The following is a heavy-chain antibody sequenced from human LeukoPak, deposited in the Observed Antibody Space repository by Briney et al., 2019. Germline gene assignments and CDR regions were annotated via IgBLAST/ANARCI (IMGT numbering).Heavy chain of an antibody. V-gene: IGHV3-23*01. CDR3: ARDRAGTTPLGYYGMDV. D-gene: IGHD6-19*01. Sequence: GGSLRLSCAASGFTFSSYAMSWVRQAPGKGLEWVSAISGSGGSTYYADSVKGRFTISRDNSKNTLYLQMNSLRAEDTAVYYCARDRAGTTPLGYYGMDVWGQGTTVTVSS. CDR2: ISGSGGST. J-gene: IGHJ6*02. CDR1: GFTFSSYA.